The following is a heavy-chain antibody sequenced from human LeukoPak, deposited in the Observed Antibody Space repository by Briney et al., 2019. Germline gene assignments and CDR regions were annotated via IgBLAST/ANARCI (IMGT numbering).Heavy chain of an antibody. CDR3: ARTSGYESVDGDYDRRFDY. V-gene: IGHV4-59*08. J-gene: IGHJ4*02. CDR1: GDSITNSY. D-gene: IGHD4-17*01. CDR2: TYYNGRA. Sequence: SETLSLTCTVSGDSITNSYWSWFRQPPGKGLEWITYTYYNGRANYNPSLKSRVSISVDTSKNQFSLKLSSVTAADTAVYYCARTSGYESVDGDYDRRFDYWGQGTLVTVSS.